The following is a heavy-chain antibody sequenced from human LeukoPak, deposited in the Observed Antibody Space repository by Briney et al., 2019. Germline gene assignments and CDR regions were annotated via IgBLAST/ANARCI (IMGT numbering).Heavy chain of an antibody. J-gene: IGHJ1*01. Sequence: GGSLRLSCAASGFTFSSYWMHWVRQAPGKGLVWVSRINSDGSSTSYADSVKGRFTISRDNAKNTLYLQMNSLRAEDTAVYYCARVDSSGWYSSHFQHWGQGTLVTVSS. CDR2: INSDGSST. CDR3: ARVDSSGWYSSHFQH. CDR1: GFTFSSYW. V-gene: IGHV3-74*01. D-gene: IGHD6-19*01.